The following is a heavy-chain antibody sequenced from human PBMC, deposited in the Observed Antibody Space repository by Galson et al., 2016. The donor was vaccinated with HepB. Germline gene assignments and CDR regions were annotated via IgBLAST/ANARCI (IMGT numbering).Heavy chain of an antibody. J-gene: IGHJ4*02. Sequence: SVKVSCKASGGTLTTDTIHWVRQAPGQGLERIGGIISVLGTTHYAQEFQGRLTITADESTATTYMEMGSLRSDDTAVYFCARSPLLPMTKSRFDSWGQGTLVTVSS. D-gene: IGHD3-3*01. CDR1: GGTLTTDT. CDR2: IISVLGTT. CDR3: ARSPLLPMTKSRFDS. V-gene: IGHV1-69*13.